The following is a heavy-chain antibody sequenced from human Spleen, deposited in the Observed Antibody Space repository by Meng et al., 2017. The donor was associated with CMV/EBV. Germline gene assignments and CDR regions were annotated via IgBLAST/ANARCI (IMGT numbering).Heavy chain of an antibody. D-gene: IGHD6-25*01. CDR2: IYYSGST. V-gene: IGHV4-59*01. CDR1: GGSISSYY. Sequence: SETLSLTCTVSGGSISSYYWSWIRQPPGKGLEWIGYIYYSGSTNYNPSLKSRVTISVDTSTNQFSLKLTSVTAADTAVYFCAREDERQRYFFDFWGRGTLVTVSS. J-gene: IGHJ4*02. CDR3: AREDERQRYFFDF.